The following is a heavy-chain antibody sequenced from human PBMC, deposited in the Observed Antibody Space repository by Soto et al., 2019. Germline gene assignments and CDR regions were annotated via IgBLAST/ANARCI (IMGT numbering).Heavy chain of an antibody. Sequence: QVQLVESGGGVVQPGRSLRLSCAASGFTFSSYALHWVRQAPGKGLEWVALISYDGSNKYYADSVKGRFTISRDNSKNTLYLQMNSLRAEDTAVYYWARDFGSGWTLDYWGQGTLVTVSS. CDR3: ARDFGSGWTLDY. D-gene: IGHD6-19*01. J-gene: IGHJ4*02. V-gene: IGHV3-30-3*01. CDR1: GFTFSSYA. CDR2: ISYDGSNK.